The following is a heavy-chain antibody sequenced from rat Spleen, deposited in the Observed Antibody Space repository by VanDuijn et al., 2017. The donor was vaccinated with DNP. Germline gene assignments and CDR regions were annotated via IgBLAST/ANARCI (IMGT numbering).Heavy chain of an antibody. CDR3: TRGGTYYFDY. CDR2: ISYDGGNT. Sequence: EVQLMESGGGLVQPGRSMKLSCAASGFTFSGYYMAWVRQAPTKGLEWVAYISYDGGNTYYGDSVKGRFTVSRDNAQNTLYLQMDSLRSEDTATYYCTRGGTYYFDYWGQGVLVTVSS. V-gene: IGHV5-22*01. CDR1: GFTFSGYY. J-gene: IGHJ2*01.